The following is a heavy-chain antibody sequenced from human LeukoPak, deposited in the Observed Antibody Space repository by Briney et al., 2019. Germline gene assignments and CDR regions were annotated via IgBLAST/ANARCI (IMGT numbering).Heavy chain of an antibody. Sequence: GGSLRLSCAASGFTFSSYSMNWVRQAPGKGLEWVANIKQDGSEKYYVDSVKGRFTISRDNAKNSLYLQMNSLRAEDTAVYYCAKDSSNWAVDYWGQGTLVTVSS. D-gene: IGHD7-27*01. CDR2: IKQDGSEK. V-gene: IGHV3-7*01. CDR3: AKDSSNWAVDY. CDR1: GFTFSSYS. J-gene: IGHJ4*02.